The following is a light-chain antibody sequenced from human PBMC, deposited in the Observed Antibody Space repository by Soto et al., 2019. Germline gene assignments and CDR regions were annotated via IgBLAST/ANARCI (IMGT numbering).Light chain of an antibody. CDR1: SSDVGAYHY. CDR2: EVS. CDR3: SSYTSSSTWV. J-gene: IGLJ3*02. V-gene: IGLV2-14*01. Sequence: QSALTQPASMSGSPGQSITISCTGTSSDVGAYHYVSWYQQHPGKAPKLMIYEVSNRPSGVSDRFSGSRSGNTASLTISGLQAEDESDYYCSSYTSSSTWVFGGGTKLTVL.